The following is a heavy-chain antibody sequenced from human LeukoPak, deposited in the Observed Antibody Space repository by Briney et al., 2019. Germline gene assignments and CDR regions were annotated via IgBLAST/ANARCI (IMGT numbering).Heavy chain of an antibody. V-gene: IGHV3-7*01. CDR3: ARVQSLRFLYYYYYMDV. Sequence: GGSLRLSCAASGFTFSSYWMSWVRQAPGKGLEWVANIKQDGSEKYYVDSVKGRFTISRDNAKNSLYLQMNSLRAEDTAVYYCARVQSLRFLYYYYYMDVWGKGTTVTVSS. J-gene: IGHJ6*03. CDR1: GFTFSSYW. D-gene: IGHD3-3*01. CDR2: IKQDGSEK.